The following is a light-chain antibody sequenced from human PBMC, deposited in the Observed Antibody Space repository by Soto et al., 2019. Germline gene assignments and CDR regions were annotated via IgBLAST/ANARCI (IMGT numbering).Light chain of an antibody. J-gene: IGLJ2*01. Sequence: QSVLTQAPSASGTPGQRVTISCSGSSSNIGSNTVSWYQQVPGTAPKLLIYSNDQRPSGVPDRFSGSKSGTSASLAIGGLQSEDEADYYCVAWDGSLNGWVFGGGTQLTVL. CDR3: VAWDGSLNGWV. CDR2: SND. V-gene: IGLV1-44*01. CDR1: SSNIGSNT.